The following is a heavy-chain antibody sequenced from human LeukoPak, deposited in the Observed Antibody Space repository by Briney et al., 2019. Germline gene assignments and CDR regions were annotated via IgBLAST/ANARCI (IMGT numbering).Heavy chain of an antibody. CDR1: VFTFSSYS. D-gene: IGHD6-13*01. CDR3: ARAPIAAAGQGQIDY. Sequence: PGGSLRLSCAASVFTFSSYSMNWVRQAPGKGLEWVSSISSSSSYIYYADSVKGRFTISRDNAKNSLYLQMNSLRAEDTAVYYCARAPIAAAGQGQIDYWGQGTLVTVSS. V-gene: IGHV3-21*01. J-gene: IGHJ4*02. CDR2: ISSSSSYI.